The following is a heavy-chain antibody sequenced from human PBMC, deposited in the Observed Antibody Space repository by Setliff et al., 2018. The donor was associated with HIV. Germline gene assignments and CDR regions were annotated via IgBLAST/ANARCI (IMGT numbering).Heavy chain of an antibody. J-gene: IGHJ4*02. Sequence: SETLSLTCAVYNGSFSGYYWTWIRQPQGKGLEWIGEINHSGSTNYSPSLKSRVTISVDASRNQFSLRLSSVTAADTAVYYCAAWGPRYSYAPYFFDSWGQGTLVTVS. V-gene: IGHV4-34*01. CDR1: NGSFSGYY. CDR2: INHSGST. D-gene: IGHD5-18*01. CDR3: AAWGPRYSYAPYFFDS.